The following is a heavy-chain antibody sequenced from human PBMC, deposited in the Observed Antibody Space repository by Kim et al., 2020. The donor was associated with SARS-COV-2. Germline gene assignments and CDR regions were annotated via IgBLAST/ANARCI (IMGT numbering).Heavy chain of an antibody. CDR2: ISAYNGNT. CDR1: GYTFTSYG. D-gene: IGHD5-12*01. J-gene: IGHJ6*02. Sequence: ASVKVSCKASGYTFTSYGISWVRQAPGQGLEWMGWISAYNGNTNYAQKLQGRVTMTTDTSTSTAYMELRSLRSDDTAVYYCARLDSGYDYDYYYGMDVWGQGTTVTVSS. CDR3: ARLDSGYDYDYYYGMDV. V-gene: IGHV1-18*01.